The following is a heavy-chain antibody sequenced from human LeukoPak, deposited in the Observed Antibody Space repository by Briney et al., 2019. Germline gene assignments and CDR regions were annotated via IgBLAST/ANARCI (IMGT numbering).Heavy chain of an antibody. CDR2: ISAYNGNT. CDR3: ARDLLYYDSSGKPPGDY. Sequence: ASVKLSCKASGYTFTSYGISWVRHAPGQGLEWKGWISAYNGNTKYAQKLQGRVTMTTDTSTSTACMELRSLRSDDTAVYYCARDLLYYDSSGKPPGDYWGQGTLVTVSS. J-gene: IGHJ4*02. V-gene: IGHV1-18*01. CDR1: GYTFTSYG. D-gene: IGHD3-22*01.